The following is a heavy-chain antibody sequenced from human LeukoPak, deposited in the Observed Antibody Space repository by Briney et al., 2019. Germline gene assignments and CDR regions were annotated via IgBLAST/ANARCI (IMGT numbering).Heavy chain of an antibody. Sequence: GGSLRLSCAASGFTFDDYAMHWVRQAPGKGLEWVLGISWNSGSIGYADSVKGRFTMSRDNAKNSLYLQMNSLRAEDTALYYCAKDIRGGITASDNAFDIWGQGTMVTVSS. V-gene: IGHV3-9*01. CDR2: ISWNSGSI. D-gene: IGHD6-13*01. J-gene: IGHJ3*02. CDR1: GFTFDDYA. CDR3: AKDIRGGITASDNAFDI.